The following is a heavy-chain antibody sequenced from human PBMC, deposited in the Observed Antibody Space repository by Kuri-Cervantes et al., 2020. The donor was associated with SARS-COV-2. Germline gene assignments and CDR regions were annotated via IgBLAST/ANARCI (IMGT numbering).Heavy chain of an antibody. Sequence: ETLSLTCTVSGGSISSYYWSWIRQPPGKGLEWVANIKQDGSEKYYVDSVKGRFTISRDNAKNSLYLQMNSLRAEDTAVYYCAREGPSSDAFDIWGQGTMVTVSS. J-gene: IGHJ3*02. D-gene: IGHD6-6*01. CDR3: AREGPSSDAFDI. V-gene: IGHV3-7*01. CDR2: IKQDGSEK. CDR1: GGSISSYY.